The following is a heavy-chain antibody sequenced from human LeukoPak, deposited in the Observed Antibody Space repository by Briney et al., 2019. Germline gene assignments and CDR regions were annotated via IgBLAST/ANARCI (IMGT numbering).Heavy chain of an antibody. V-gene: IGHV3-23*01. Sequence: GGSLRLSCAASGFTFSSYSMNWVCQAPGKGLKWVSAISGSGGSTYYADSVKGRFTISRDNSKNTLYLQMNSLRAEDTAVYYCAKDLFRGWFDPWGQGTLVTVSS. J-gene: IGHJ5*02. CDR2: ISGSGGST. CDR3: AKDLFRGWFDP. CDR1: GFTFSSYS.